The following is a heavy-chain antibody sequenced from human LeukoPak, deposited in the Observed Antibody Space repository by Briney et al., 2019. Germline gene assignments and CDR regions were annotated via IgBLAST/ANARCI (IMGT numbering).Heavy chain of an antibody. Sequence: GRSLRLSCAASGFTFSSYGMHWVRQAPGKGLEWVAVIWYDGSNKYYADSVKGRFTISRDNAKNSLYLQMNSLRAEDTAVYYCARDAGYCSGGSCSDLFDYWGQGTLVTVSS. J-gene: IGHJ4*02. CDR1: GFTFSSYG. V-gene: IGHV3-33*01. D-gene: IGHD2-15*01. CDR2: IWYDGSNK. CDR3: ARDAGYCSGGSCSDLFDY.